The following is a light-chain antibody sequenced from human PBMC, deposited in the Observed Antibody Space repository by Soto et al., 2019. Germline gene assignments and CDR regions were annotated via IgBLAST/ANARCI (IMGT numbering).Light chain of an antibody. CDR1: QSVSNNY. V-gene: IGKV3-20*01. CDR3: QQYGSSGT. J-gene: IGKJ1*01. CDR2: GAS. Sequence: EILLTQSPGTLSLXXXXXXXXXXXASQSVSNNYLAWYQQKPGQAPRLLIYGASNRATGIPDGFSGSGSGTDFTLTISRLEPEDFAVYYCQQYGSSGTFGQGTKVDIK.